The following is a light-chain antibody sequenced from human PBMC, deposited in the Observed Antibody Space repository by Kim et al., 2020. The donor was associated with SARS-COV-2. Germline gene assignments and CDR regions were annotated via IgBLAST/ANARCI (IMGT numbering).Light chain of an antibody. J-gene: IGKJ2*01. Sequence: EIVMTQSPATLSVSPGERATLSCRASQSVSSNLAWYQQKPGQAPRLLIYGASTRATGISARFSGSASGTEFTLTISNLQSEDFAVYYCQQYYNWPPYTFGQGTKLEI. CDR3: QQYYNWPPYT. CDR2: GAS. V-gene: IGKV3-15*01. CDR1: QSVSSN.